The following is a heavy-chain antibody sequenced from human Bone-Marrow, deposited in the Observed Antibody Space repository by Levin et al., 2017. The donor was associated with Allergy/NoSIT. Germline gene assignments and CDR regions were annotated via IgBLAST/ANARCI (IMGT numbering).Heavy chain of an antibody. CDR1: GGSVSSGSYY. CDR2: IYYSGST. CDR3: ATGGGLDWFDP. D-gene: IGHD3-10*01. V-gene: IGHV4-61*01. Sequence: PSETLSLTCTVSGGSVSSGSYYWSWIRQPPGKGLEWIGYIYYSGSTNYNPSLRSRVTISVDTSKNQFSLKLSSVTAADTAVYYCATGGGLDWFDPWGQGTLVTVSS. J-gene: IGHJ5*02.